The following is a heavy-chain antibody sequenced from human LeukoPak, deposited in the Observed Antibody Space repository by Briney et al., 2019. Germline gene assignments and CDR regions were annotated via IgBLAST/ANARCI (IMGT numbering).Heavy chain of an antibody. V-gene: IGHV1-69*06. CDR2: IIPIFGTA. J-gene: IGHJ4*02. CDR1: GGTFSSYA. Sequence: GASVKVSCKASGGTFSSYAISWVRQAPGQGLEWMGRIIPIFGTANYAQKFQGRVTITADKSTSTAYMELSSLRSEDTAVYYCAIRGYGGYDTQKIDYWGQGTLVTVSS. D-gene: IGHD5-12*01. CDR3: AIRGYGGYDTQKIDY.